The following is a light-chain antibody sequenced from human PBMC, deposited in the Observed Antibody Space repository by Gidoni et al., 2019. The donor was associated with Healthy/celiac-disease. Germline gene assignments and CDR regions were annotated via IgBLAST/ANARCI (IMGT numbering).Light chain of an antibody. CDR3: QQYDSTRDT. V-gene: IGKV3-20*01. Sequence: VLTHSSCTLSLSPGEIATISCRASHSVSSSYLNWYQQKPGHAPRLLIYGASSRATGIPDRFSGSGSGTDFTLAISRLEPEDFAMYYCQQYDSTRDTFGGGTKVEIK. J-gene: IGKJ4*01. CDR1: HSVSSSY. CDR2: GAS.